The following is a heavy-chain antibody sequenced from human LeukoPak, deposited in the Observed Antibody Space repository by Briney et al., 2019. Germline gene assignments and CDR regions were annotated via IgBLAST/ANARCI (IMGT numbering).Heavy chain of an antibody. CDR3: ASDIVGARDY. CDR1: GYSISSGYY. CDR2: IYHSGST. V-gene: IGHV4-38-2*02. Sequence: SETLSLTCTVSGYSISSGYYWGRIRQPPGKGLEWIGSIYHSGSTYYNPSLKSRVTISVDTSRNQFSLKLSSVTAADTAVYYCASDIVGARDYWGQGTLVTVSS. D-gene: IGHD1-26*01. J-gene: IGHJ4*02.